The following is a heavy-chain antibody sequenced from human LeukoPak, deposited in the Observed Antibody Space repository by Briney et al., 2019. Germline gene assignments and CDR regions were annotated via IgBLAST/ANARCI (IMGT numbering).Heavy chain of an antibody. CDR3: ARDRRYCSGGSCFDIDY. Sequence: ASVKVSCKASDYTFTSYGISWVRQAPGQGLEWMGWISAYNGNTNYAQKLQGRVTMTTDTSTSTAYMELRSLRSDDTAVYYCARDRRYCSGGSCFDIDYWGQGTLVTVSS. V-gene: IGHV1-18*04. D-gene: IGHD2-15*01. CDR2: ISAYNGNT. J-gene: IGHJ4*02. CDR1: DYTFTSYG.